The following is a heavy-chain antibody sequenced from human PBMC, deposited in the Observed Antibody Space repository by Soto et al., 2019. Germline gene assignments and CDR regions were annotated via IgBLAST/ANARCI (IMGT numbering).Heavy chain of an antibody. Sequence: EVHLLESGGGLVQPGGSLRLSCVVSGFTFSSYAMNWVRQAPGKGLEWVSVISGSGGNTDYADSVKGRFTISRDNSKNTLFLQMNSLRAEDTAVYYCAKQGGSSSYYSPMDYWGQGTLVTVSS. CDR1: GFTFSSYA. V-gene: IGHV3-23*01. D-gene: IGHD3-22*01. CDR2: ISGSGGNT. J-gene: IGHJ4*02. CDR3: AKQGGSSSYYSPMDY.